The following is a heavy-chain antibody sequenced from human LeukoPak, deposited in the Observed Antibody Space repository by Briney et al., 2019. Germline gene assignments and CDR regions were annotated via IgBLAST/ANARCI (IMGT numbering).Heavy chain of an antibody. CDR1: GGSISSYY. CDR3: ARLTGSGYVYFDY. J-gene: IGHJ4*02. Sequence: KPSETLSLTCTVSGGSISSYYWSWIRQPPGKGLEWIGTIYYRGSTYYNPSLKSRVTISVDTSKNQFSLKLSSVTAADTAVYYCARLTGSGYVYFDYWGQGTLVTVSS. D-gene: IGHD3-22*01. CDR2: IYYRGST. V-gene: IGHV4-59*04.